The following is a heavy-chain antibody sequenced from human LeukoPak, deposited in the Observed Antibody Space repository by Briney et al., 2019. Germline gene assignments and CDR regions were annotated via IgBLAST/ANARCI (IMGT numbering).Heavy chain of an antibody. V-gene: IGHV3-11*01. Sequence: EGSLRLSCAASEFTFSDYYMTWIRQAPGKGLEWVSYISGSGSTTNYADSVRGRFTISRDNAKNSLYLQMNSLRAEDTAVYYCARDQLNFPYWGQGALVTVSS. CDR3: ARDQLNFPY. CDR2: ISGSGSTT. CDR1: EFTFSDYY. D-gene: IGHD5-24*01. J-gene: IGHJ4*02.